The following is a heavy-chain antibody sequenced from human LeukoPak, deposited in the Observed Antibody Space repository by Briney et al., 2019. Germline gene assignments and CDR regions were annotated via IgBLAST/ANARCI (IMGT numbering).Heavy chain of an antibody. J-gene: IGHJ3*02. CDR3: ARVFGSIYYYDSSGPGAFDI. V-gene: IGHV1-2*02. Sequence: APVKVSCKASGYTFTSYGISWVRQAPGQGLEWMGWINPNSGGTNYAQKFQGRVTMTRDTSISTAYMELSRLRSDDTAVYYCARVFGSIYYYDSSGPGAFDIWGQGTMVTVSS. CDR2: INPNSGGT. CDR1: GYTFTSYG. D-gene: IGHD3-22*01.